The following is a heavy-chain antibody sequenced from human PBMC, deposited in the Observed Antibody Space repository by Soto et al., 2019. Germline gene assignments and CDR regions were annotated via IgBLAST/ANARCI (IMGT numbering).Heavy chain of an antibody. CDR1: GDSIGGVGY. J-gene: IGHJ4*02. D-gene: IGHD1-26*01. CDR3: MRGGWGDSPIDY. CDR2: ISSSGST. Sequence: PSETLSLTCTVPGDSIGGVGYWSWIRQFPGRGLEWIGCISSSGSTYYNPALNNRISLSLDTSQNQFSLKLLSVTSDDTAVYYCMRGGWGDSPIDYWGQGTQVTVSS. V-gene: IGHV4-31*03.